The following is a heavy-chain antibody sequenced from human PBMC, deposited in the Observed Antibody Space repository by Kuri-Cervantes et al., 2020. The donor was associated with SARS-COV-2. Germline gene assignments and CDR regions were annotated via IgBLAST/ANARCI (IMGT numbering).Heavy chain of an antibody. CDR2: IIPIFGIV. J-gene: IGHJ6*02. CDR3: AGVWYYYDSSGPPWYYYYGMDV. D-gene: IGHD3-22*01. Sequence: SVKISCKASGGTFSSYAISWVRQAPGQGLEWMGRIIPIFGIVNYAQKFQGRVTIIADKSTSTAYMELSSLRSEDTAVYYCAGVWYYYDSSGPPWYYYYGMDVWGQGTTVTVSS. V-gene: IGHV1-69*04. CDR1: GGTFSSYA.